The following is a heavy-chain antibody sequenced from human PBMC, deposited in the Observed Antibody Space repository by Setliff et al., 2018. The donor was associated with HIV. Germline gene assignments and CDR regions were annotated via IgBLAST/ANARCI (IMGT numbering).Heavy chain of an antibody. Sequence: SETLSLTCSVSGGSISSGNYYWGWTRQPAGKGLEWIGHIYTAGAIKYNPSLKSRITISVDESKNQFSLKLNSVTAADTAMYYCERGGQSSGYGIELWGQGTLVTVS. J-gene: IGHJ4*02. CDR3: ERGGQSSGYGIEL. V-gene: IGHV4-61*09. D-gene: IGHD5-12*01. CDR2: IYTAGAI. CDR1: GGSISSGNYY.